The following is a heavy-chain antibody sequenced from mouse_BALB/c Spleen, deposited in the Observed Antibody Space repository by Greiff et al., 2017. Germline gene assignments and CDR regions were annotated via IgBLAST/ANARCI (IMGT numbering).Heavy chain of an antibody. CDR1: GFTFSSYT. D-gene: IGHD2-14*01. CDR3: TRADYRYFMDY. Sequence: EVMLVESGGGLVKPGGSLKLSCAASGFTFSSYTMSWVRQTPEKRLEWVATISSGGSYTYYPDSVKGRFTISRDNAKNTLYLQMSSLKSEDTAMYYCTRADYRYFMDYWGQGTSVTVSS. V-gene: IGHV5-6-4*01. CDR2: ISSGGSYT. J-gene: IGHJ4*01.